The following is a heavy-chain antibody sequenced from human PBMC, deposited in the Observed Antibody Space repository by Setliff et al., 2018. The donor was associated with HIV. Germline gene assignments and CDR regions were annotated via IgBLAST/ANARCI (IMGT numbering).Heavy chain of an antibody. D-gene: IGHD1-7*01. CDR1: GYSFTNYW. CDR3: ARTSRAGTTDY. V-gene: IGHV5-51*01. CDR2: IYPADSHT. J-gene: IGHJ4*02. Sequence: PGESLKISCKGFGYSFTNYWIGWVRQMPGKGLEWMGIIYPADSHTSYRPSFQGHVTISADRSISTAYLQETFTEASDTAMYYCARTSRAGTTDYWGQGTLVTVSS.